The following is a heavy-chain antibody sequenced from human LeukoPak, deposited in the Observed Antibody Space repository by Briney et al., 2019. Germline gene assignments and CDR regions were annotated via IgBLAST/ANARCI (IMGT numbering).Heavy chain of an antibody. D-gene: IGHD3-10*01. Sequence: SGTLSLTCAVSGGSISSSNWWSWVRPPPGKGLEWIGEIYHSGSTNYNPSLKSRVTISVDKSKNQFSLKLSSVTAADTAVYYCARDRLLWFGELDFWGQGTLVIVSS. CDR1: GGSISSSNW. V-gene: IGHV4-4*02. CDR2: IYHSGST. CDR3: ARDRLLWFGELDF. J-gene: IGHJ4*02.